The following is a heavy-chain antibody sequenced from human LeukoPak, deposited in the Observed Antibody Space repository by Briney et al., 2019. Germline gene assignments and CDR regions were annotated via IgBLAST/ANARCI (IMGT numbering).Heavy chain of an antibody. V-gene: IGHV1-2*02. D-gene: IGHD2-2*02. Sequence: ASVKVSCKASGYTFTIYYMHWVRQAPGQGLEWMGWINPNSGATSYAQRFQGRVTMTRDTSISTAYMELSGLTSDDAAVYYCARNPPYCTSTSCYNDYWGQGTLVTVSS. CDR1: GYTFTIYY. J-gene: IGHJ4*02. CDR3: ARNPPYCTSTSCYNDY. CDR2: INPNSGAT.